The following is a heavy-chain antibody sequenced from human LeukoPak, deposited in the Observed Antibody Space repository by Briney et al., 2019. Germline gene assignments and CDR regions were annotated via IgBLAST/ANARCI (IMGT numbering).Heavy chain of an antibody. V-gene: IGHV1-69*06. CDR1: GGTFSSYA. Sequence: GASVKVSCKASGGTFSSYAISWVRQAPGQGLEWMGGIIPIFGTANYAQKFQGRVTITADKSTSTAYMELSSLRSEDTAVYYCARVLRSLTGTLKAFDYWGQGTLVTVSS. J-gene: IGHJ4*02. CDR2: IIPIFGTA. D-gene: IGHD7-27*01. CDR3: ARVLRSLTGTLKAFDY.